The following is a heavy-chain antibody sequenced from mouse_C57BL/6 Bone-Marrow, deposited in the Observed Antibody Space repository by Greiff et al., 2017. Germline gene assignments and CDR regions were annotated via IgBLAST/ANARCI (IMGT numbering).Heavy chain of an antibody. V-gene: IGHV1-18*01. CDR2: INPNNGGT. Sequence: EVKLMESGPELVKPGASVKIPCKASGYTFTDYNMDWVKQSHGKSLEWIGDINPNNGGTPSNQKFKGKATLTVDKSYSTAYMELRSLTSEDTAVYYCARGGVVADWYFDVWGTGTTVTVSS. CDR1: GYTFTDYN. CDR3: ARGGVVADWYFDV. J-gene: IGHJ1*03. D-gene: IGHD1-1*01.